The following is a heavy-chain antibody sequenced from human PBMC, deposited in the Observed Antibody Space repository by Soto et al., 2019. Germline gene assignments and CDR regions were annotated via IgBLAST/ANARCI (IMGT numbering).Heavy chain of an antibody. CDR1: GYTFTSYY. CDR2: MNPSAGST. CDR3: ARAGGYSQGYFDL. V-gene: IGHV1-46*01. D-gene: IGHD5-18*01. Sequence: QVQLVQSGAEVKKPGASVKVSCKASGYTFTSYYMHWVRQAPGQGPEWMGIMNPSAGSTTYAQKFQGRVTMTRDTSTSTVYMELSSLRSEDTAVYYCARAGGYSQGYFDLWGRGTLVTVSS. J-gene: IGHJ2*01.